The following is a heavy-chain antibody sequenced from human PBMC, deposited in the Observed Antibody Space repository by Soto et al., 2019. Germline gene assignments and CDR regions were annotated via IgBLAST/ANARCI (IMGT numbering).Heavy chain of an antibody. CDR2: IFHDGTA. Sequence: SETLSLTCAVSGVSLTSGNWWTWVRQSPQKGLEYIGEIFHDGTANYYPSFERRVAMSVDTSKNQFSLKLTSVTAADTAVYYCARLGPYQLHIYGWYYFDYWGQGTLVTVSS. J-gene: IGHJ4*02. D-gene: IGHD2-2*01. CDR3: ARLGPYQLHIYGWYYFDY. CDR1: GVSLTSGNW. V-gene: IGHV4-4*02.